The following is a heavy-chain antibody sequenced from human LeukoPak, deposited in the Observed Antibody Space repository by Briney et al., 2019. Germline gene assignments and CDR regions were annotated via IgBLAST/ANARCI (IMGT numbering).Heavy chain of an antibody. CDR3: AKDLRHGSGGYYYYYGMDV. V-gene: IGHV3-30*18. Sequence: GGSLRLSCAASGFTFSSYGMHWVRQAPGKGLEWVAVISYDGSNKYYADSVKGRFTISRDNSKNTLYLQMNSLRAEDTAVYYCAKDLRHGSGGYYYYYGMDVWGQGTTVTVSS. J-gene: IGHJ6*02. D-gene: IGHD3-10*01. CDR2: ISYDGSNK. CDR1: GFTFSSYG.